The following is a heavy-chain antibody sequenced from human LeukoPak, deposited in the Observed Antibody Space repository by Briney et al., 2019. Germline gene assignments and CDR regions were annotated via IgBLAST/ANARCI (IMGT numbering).Heavy chain of an antibody. J-gene: IGHJ4*02. CDR2: ISSSSGYI. CDR1: GFTFSSYA. D-gene: IGHD2-15*01. Sequence: GGSLRLSCAASGFTFSSYAMTWVRQAPGKGLEWVSSISSSSGYIYYADSVKGRFTISRDNAKNSLYLQMNSLRAEDTAVYYCASGYCSGGSCYNYWGQGTLVTVSS. V-gene: IGHV3-21*01. CDR3: ASGYCSGGSCYNY.